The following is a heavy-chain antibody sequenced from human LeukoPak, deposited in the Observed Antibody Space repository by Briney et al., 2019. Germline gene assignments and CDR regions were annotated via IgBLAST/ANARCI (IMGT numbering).Heavy chain of an antibody. CDR2: VNPGGSST. CDR1: GYAFTTYY. V-gene: IGHV1-46*01. Sequence: ASVKVSCKASGYAFTTYYMHWVRQAPGQGLEWMGIVNPGGSSTSYAPKLQGRVTLTSDTSTSTVYMELSRLTSEDTAVYYCARDMFPIYESGWFDFCGQGTLVTASS. J-gene: IGHJ4*02. D-gene: IGHD6-19*01. CDR3: ARDMFPIYESGWFDF.